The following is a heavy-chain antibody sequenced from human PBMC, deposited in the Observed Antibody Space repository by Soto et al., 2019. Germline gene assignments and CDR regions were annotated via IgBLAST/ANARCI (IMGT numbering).Heavy chain of an antibody. CDR3: EREDILNVYYKSEY. CDR2: ISSRSNYI. D-gene: IGHD3-9*01. Sequence: WESXRLSCSSSVFTFVIYSIDWVRHAPGKGRGFVSSISSRSNYIYYADSVKGRLTISRQNEKNSLYMKMKRLRAEDTDVYYCEREDILNVYYKSEYWGQGTLV. CDR1: VFTFVIYS. V-gene: IGHV3-21*01. J-gene: IGHJ4*02.